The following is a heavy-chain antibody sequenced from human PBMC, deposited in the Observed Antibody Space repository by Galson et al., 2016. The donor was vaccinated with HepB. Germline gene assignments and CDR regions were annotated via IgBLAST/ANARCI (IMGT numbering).Heavy chain of an antibody. CDR2: VYSVGST. J-gene: IGHJ4*02. CDR3: ARDEISGTTGDY. D-gene: IGHD1-7*01. V-gene: IGHV3-53*01. Sequence: SLRLSCAVSGFTVSNNYMSWVRQAPGKGLELVSLVYSVGSTYYADYVKGRFTISRDNSKNTLYLQMNCLRAEDTAVYYCARDEISGTTGDYWGQGTLVTVSS. CDR1: GFTVSNNY.